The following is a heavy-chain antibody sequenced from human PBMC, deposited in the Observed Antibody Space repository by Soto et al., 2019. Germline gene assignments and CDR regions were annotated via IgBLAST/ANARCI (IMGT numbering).Heavy chain of an antibody. CDR2: IYSGGST. D-gene: IGHD3-22*01. CDR1: GFTVSSNY. CDR3: ARAVTMILGFDY. J-gene: IGHJ4*02. Sequence: EVQLVESGGGLIQPGGSLRLSCAASGFTVSSNYMSWVRQAPGKGLEWVSVIYSGGSTYYADSVKGRFTIARDNSKNTLYLQMNSLRAEDTAVYYCARAVTMILGFDYWGQGTLVTVSS. V-gene: IGHV3-53*01.